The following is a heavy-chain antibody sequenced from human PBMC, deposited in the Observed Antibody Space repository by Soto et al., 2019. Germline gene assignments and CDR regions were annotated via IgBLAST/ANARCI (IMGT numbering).Heavy chain of an antibody. CDR3: AKVTGHYDSSGYYPLDAFDI. CDR1: GFTFSSYA. CDR2: ISGSGGST. Sequence: GGSLRLSCAASGFTFSSYAMSWVRQAPGKGLEWVSAISGSGGSTYYADSVKGRFTISRDNSKDTLYLQMNSLRAEDTAVYYCAKVTGHYDSSGYYPLDAFDIWGQGTMVTVSS. J-gene: IGHJ3*02. D-gene: IGHD3-22*01. V-gene: IGHV3-23*01.